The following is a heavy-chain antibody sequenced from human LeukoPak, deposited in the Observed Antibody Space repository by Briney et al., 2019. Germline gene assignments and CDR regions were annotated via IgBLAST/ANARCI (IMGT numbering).Heavy chain of an antibody. CDR2: ISGRDTNT. V-gene: IGHV3-23*01. CDR1: GFTVSSNY. D-gene: IGHD4-23*01. CDR3: AKRSDYGGNGNYFDY. Sequence: GGSLRLSCAASGFTVSSNYMSWVRQAPGKGLEWVSLISGRDTNTYYADSVEGRFIISRDNSNNTLYLQMNSLRAEDTAVYYCAKRSDYGGNGNYFDYWGQGTPVTVSS. J-gene: IGHJ4*02.